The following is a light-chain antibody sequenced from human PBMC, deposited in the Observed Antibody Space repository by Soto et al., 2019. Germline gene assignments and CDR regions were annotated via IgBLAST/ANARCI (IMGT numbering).Light chain of an antibody. J-gene: IGLJ1*01. CDR3: QSYDTSLRAGV. V-gene: IGLV1-40*01. Sequence: QSVLTQPPSVSGAPGQRVAISCTGSGSNIGAGSDVHWYQQLPGMAPKLLVYGNNNRPSGVPDRFSGSKSATSASLAITGLQAEDEADYYCQSYDTSLRAGVFGTGTKLTVL. CDR1: GSNIGAGSD. CDR2: GNN.